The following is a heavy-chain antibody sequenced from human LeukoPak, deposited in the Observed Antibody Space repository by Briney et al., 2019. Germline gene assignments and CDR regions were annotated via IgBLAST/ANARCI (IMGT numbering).Heavy chain of an antibody. CDR3: AREPTTVTTNGDAFDI. D-gene: IGHD4-11*01. J-gene: IGHJ3*02. V-gene: IGHV1-2*02. CDR1: GCTFTGYY. Sequence: GASVKVSCKASGCTFTGYYMHWVRQAPGQGLEWMGWINPNSGGTNYAQKFQGRVTMTRDTSISTAYMELSRLRSDDTAVYYCAREPTTVTTNGDAFDIWGQGTMVTVSS. CDR2: INPNSGGT.